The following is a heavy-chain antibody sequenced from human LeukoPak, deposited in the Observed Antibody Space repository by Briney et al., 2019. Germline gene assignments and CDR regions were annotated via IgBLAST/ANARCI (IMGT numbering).Heavy chain of an antibody. Sequence: ASVKVSCKASGYTFSNYGISWVRQAPGQGLEWMGWISAYNGDTNYAQKLQGRVSMTTDTSTSTAYMELRSLRSEDTAVYYCARGWEQLEGDFDYWGQGTLVTVSS. D-gene: IGHD6-6*01. J-gene: IGHJ4*02. CDR1: GYTFSNYG. CDR2: ISAYNGDT. V-gene: IGHV1-18*01. CDR3: ARGWEQLEGDFDY.